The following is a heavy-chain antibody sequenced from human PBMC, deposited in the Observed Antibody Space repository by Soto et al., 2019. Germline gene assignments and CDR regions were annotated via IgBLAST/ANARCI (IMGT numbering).Heavy chain of an antibody. Sequence: GGSLRLSCTASGITFSNYSMTWVRQAPGKGPEGVANINQDGSEKYYVDSVRGRFTVSRDNAKNSLFLQMNSLRAEDTAVYYCARGGAPVGFDYWGQGTLVTVSS. V-gene: IGHV3-7*03. D-gene: IGHD1-26*01. CDR3: ARGGAPVGFDY. J-gene: IGHJ4*02. CDR2: INQDGSEK. CDR1: GITFSNYS.